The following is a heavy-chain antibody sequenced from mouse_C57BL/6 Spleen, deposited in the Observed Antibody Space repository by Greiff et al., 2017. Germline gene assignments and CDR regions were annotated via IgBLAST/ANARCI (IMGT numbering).Heavy chain of an antibody. D-gene: IGHD3-2*02. Sequence: EVKLVESGGGLVKPGGSLKLSCAASGFTFSSYTMSWVRQTPEKRLEWVATISGGGGNTYYPGSVKGRFTISRDNAKNTLDLQMSSLRSEDTALYYIARQLRSYYAKDYWGQGTSVTVSS. CDR3: ARQLRSYYAKDY. CDR1: GFTFSSYT. V-gene: IGHV5-9*01. CDR2: ISGGGGNT. J-gene: IGHJ4*01.